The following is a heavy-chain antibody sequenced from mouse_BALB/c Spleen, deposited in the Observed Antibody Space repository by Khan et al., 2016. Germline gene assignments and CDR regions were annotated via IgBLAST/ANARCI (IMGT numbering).Heavy chain of an antibody. CDR3: AREGLRRGFAY. J-gene: IGHJ3*01. Sequence: EVELVESGGGLVKPGGSLKLFCAASGFTFSDYYMYWVRQTPEKRLEWVATISDGGSYTYYPDSVKGRFTISRDNAKNNLYLQMSSLKSEDTAMXYCAREGLRRGFAYWGQGTLVTVSA. CDR2: ISDGGSYT. V-gene: IGHV5-4*02. CDR1: GFTFSDYY. D-gene: IGHD2-4*01.